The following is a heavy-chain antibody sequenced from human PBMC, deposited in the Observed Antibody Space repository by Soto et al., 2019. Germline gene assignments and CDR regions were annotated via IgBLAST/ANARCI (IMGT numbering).Heavy chain of an antibody. CDR3: ARDSTAWFPYYGIDV. CDR1: GGSIDYYY. J-gene: IGHJ6*02. CDR2: ISDRGTT. Sequence: QVQLQESGPGLVKPSETLSLTCTVSGGSIDYYYWTWIRQRPGNGLEWLGYISDRGTTSYNPSLRSRVTISVDTSKNQFSLRLNSVTAADTAVYYCARDSTAWFPYYGIDVWGQGTTVTVSS. V-gene: IGHV4-59*01. D-gene: IGHD3-10*01.